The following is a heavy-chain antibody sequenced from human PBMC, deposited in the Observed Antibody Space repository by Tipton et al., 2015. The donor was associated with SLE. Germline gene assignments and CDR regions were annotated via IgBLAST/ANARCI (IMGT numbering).Heavy chain of an antibody. D-gene: IGHD2-15*01. CDR1: GGSINRCDYY. CDR3: AGAWQGYCSGGTCYVLDY. CDR2: IYTSGST. Sequence: TLSLTCTVSGGSINRCDYYWTWIRQPAGQGMEWIGRIYTSGSTNYNPSLKSRVTMSVDTSKNQFSLKLSSVTAADTAVYYCAGAWQGYCSGGTCYVLDYWGQGTLVTVSS. V-gene: IGHV4-61*02. J-gene: IGHJ4*02.